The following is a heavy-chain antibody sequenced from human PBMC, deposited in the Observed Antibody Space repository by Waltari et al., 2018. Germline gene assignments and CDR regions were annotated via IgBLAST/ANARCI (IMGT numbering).Heavy chain of an antibody. CDR3: ARAYSGKKNPKES. Sequence: EVQLVESGGGLVQPGGYLRLPCAASGFPFSSHGMHWVRQAPGKGLVWVSRINTDGSDTACADSVRGRFTISRDNAKNTLFLQMNSLRVEDTAVYYCARAYSGKKNPKESWGQGTLVTVSS. CDR1: GFPFSSHG. D-gene: IGHD4-4*01. V-gene: IGHV3-74*03. CDR2: INTDGSDT. J-gene: IGHJ5*02.